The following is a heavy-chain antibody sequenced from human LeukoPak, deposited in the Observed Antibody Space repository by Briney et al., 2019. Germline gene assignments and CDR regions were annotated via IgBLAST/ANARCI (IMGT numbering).Heavy chain of an antibody. J-gene: IGHJ4*02. D-gene: IGHD3-9*01. CDR1: GGSFSGYY. V-gene: IGHV4-34*01. Sequence: TPSETLSLTCAVYGGSFSGYYWSWIRQPPGKGLEWIGEINHSGSTNYNPSLKSRVTISVDTSKNQFSLKLGSVTAADTAVYYCARGIEYYDILTGWGINYFDYWGQGTLVTVSS. CDR2: INHSGST. CDR3: ARGIEYYDILTGWGINYFDY.